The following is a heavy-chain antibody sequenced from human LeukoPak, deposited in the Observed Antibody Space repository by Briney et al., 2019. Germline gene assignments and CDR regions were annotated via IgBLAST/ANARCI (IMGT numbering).Heavy chain of an antibody. J-gene: IGHJ6*02. V-gene: IGHV3-48*02. D-gene: IGHD5-18*01. CDR3: ARDRGYSYGPTEDYYYYGMDV. Sequence: GGALRLSCAASGFTFSSNSMNWVRQAAAKEREWVSYISSSSSTIYYADSETGRFTISRDNAKNSLYLQMNSLRDEDTAVYYCARDRGYSYGPTEDYYYYGMDVWGQGTTVTVSS. CDR2: ISSSSSTI. CDR1: GFTFSSNS.